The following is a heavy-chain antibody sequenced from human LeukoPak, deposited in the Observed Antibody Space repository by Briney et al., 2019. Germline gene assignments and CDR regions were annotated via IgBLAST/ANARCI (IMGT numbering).Heavy chain of an antibody. J-gene: IGHJ3*02. CDR2: ISNSGGST. V-gene: IGHV3-23*01. CDR3: ARAAQLRWYVGGDAFDI. Sequence: QPGGSLRLSCAASGFTFSSYAMSWVRQAPGKGLEWVSGISNSGGSTDYADSVKGRFTISRDNSKNTLYLQMNSLRAEDTAVYYCARAAQLRWYVGGDAFDIWGQGTMVTVSS. D-gene: IGHD4-23*01. CDR1: GFTFSSYA.